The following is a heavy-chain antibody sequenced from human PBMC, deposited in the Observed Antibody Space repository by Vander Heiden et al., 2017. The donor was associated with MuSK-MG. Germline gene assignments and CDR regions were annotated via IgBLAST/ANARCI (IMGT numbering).Heavy chain of an antibody. CDR3: ARGYYDFWIGHRGDAFDI. J-gene: IGHJ3*02. D-gene: IGHD3-3*01. CDR1: CGSIRSYY. Sequence: QVQLQESGPGLVKPSETLSPTCTVSCGSIRSYYWSWIRQHPGKGREWIRYIYYSGRTNYNPSLKSRVTISVDTSKNQFSLKLSSVTAAETAVYYCARGYYDFWIGHRGDAFDIWGEGPMVTVSS. CDR2: IYYSGRT. V-gene: IGHV4-59*01.